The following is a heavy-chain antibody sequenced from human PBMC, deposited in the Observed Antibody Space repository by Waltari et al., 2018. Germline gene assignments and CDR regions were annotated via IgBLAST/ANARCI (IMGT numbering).Heavy chain of an antibody. Sequence: VPLLESGGASVQPARLLGLTCAGPGFAFDDYGMHWVRQVPGKGLEWVSVVSCSGATVGYADSVSGRFAISRDNAKNSLYLQRNSLRVEDTAFYYCAASRGVYWYFDFWGRGTLVSVSS. J-gene: IGHJ2*01. CDR2: VSCSGATV. V-gene: IGHV3-9*01. CDR1: GFAFDDYG. CDR3: AASRGVYWYFDF. D-gene: IGHD3-16*01.